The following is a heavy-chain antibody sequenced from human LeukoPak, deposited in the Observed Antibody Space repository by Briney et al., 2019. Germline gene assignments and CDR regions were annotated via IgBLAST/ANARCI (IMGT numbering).Heavy chain of an antibody. CDR3: AREGSSGYYKAPLDY. CDR2: IRYDGSNK. CDR1: GFTFSSYG. D-gene: IGHD3-22*01. J-gene: IGHJ4*02. V-gene: IGHV3-30*02. Sequence: PGGSLRLSCAASGFTFSSYGMHWVRQAPGKGLEWVAFIRYDGSNKYYADSVKGRFTISRDNSKNTLYLQMNSLRAEDTAVYYCAREGSSGYYKAPLDYWGQGTLVTVSS.